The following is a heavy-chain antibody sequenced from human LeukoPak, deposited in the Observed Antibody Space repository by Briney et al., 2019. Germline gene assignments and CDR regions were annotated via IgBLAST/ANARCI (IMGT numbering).Heavy chain of an antibody. D-gene: IGHD2-2*01. J-gene: IGHJ5*02. CDR2: IYYSGST. Sequence: SETLSLTCTVSGGSISSSSYYWGWIRQPPGKGLEWIGYIYYSGSTNYNPSLKSRVTISVDTSKNQFSLKLSSVTAADTAVYYCARFSDCSSTSCPPLGLRRFDPWGQGTLVTVSS. CDR3: ARFSDCSSTSCPPLGLRRFDP. CDR1: GGSISSSSYY. V-gene: IGHV4-61*05.